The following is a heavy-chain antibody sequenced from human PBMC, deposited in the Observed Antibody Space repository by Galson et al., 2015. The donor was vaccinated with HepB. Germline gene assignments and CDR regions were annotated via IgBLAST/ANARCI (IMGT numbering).Heavy chain of an antibody. CDR2: ISDSGGRT. CDR3: AKEKRREWELLRGLRSFDF. Sequence: SLRLSCAAPGFTFSNYVMSWVRQAPGKGLEWVSGISDSGGRTDYADSVKGRFSISRDNSKNTLYLQMNSLRVEDTAVYYCAKEKRREWELLRGLRSFDFWGQGSLVTVSS. V-gene: IGHV3-23*01. CDR1: GFTFSNYV. D-gene: IGHD3-10*01. J-gene: IGHJ4*02.